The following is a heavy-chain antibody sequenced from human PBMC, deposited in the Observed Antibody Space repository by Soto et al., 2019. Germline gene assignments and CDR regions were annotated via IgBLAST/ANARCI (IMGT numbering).Heavy chain of an antibody. J-gene: IGHJ4*02. CDR3: TRDPDYGDYWWYFFDY. D-gene: IGHD4-17*01. CDR1: GYTFAAFF. V-gene: IGHV1-2*02. CDR2: INPTSGAT. Sequence: QVQLVQSGAEVKKPGASVKVSCKTSGYTFAAFFIHWIRQAPGQGLEWMGWINPTSGATVSAQKCQDRVTMTRDTSISTAYMELRGLKSDDTAVYYCTRDPDYGDYWWYFFDYWGQGTPVSVSS.